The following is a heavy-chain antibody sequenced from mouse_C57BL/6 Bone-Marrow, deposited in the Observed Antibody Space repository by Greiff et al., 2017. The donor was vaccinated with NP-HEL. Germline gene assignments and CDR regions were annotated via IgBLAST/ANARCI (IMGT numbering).Heavy chain of an antibody. CDR2: IYPGDGDT. V-gene: IGHV1-80*01. Sequence: VQLQQSGAELVKPGASVNISCKASGYAFSSYWMNWVKQRPGKGLEWIGQIYPGDGDTNYNGKFKGKATLTADKSSSTAYMQLSSLTSEDSAVYFCARSSVITTVVPRYFDVWGTGTTVTVSS. D-gene: IGHD1-1*01. CDR1: GYAFSSYW. CDR3: ARSSVITTVVPRYFDV. J-gene: IGHJ1*03.